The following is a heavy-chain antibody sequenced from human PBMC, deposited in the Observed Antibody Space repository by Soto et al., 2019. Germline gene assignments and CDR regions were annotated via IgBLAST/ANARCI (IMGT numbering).Heavy chain of an antibody. D-gene: IGHD4-4*01. CDR3: VREQTSITTFGMDV. Sequence: QLVESGGGLVQPAGSLRLSCTASGFTFSNYWMQWVRQAPGKGLAWVSNINSDGSTTNYADSVKGRFTISRDNAENTLYLQMNSLGAEDTAVYYCVREQTSITTFGMDVWGQGTTVTVSS. CDR1: GFTFSNYW. J-gene: IGHJ6*02. CDR2: INSDGSTT. V-gene: IGHV3-74*01.